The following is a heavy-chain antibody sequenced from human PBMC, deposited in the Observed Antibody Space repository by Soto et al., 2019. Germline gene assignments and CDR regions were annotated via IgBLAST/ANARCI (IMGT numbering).Heavy chain of an antibody. D-gene: IGHD3-9*01. CDR2: ISSSSSYT. CDR3: ARYYDKAYYGMDV. J-gene: IGHJ6*02. V-gene: IGHV3-11*05. CDR1: GFTFSDYY. Sequence: QVQLVESGGGLVKPGGSLRLSCAASGFTFSDYYMSWIRQAPGKGLEWVSYISSSSSYTNYADSVKGRFTISRDNAKNSLYLQMSSLRAEDTAVYYCARYYDKAYYGMDVWGQGTTVTVSS.